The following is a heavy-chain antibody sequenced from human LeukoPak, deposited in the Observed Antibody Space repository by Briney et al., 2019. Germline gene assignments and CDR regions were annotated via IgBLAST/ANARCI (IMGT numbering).Heavy chain of an antibody. CDR3: ARHTMTYTGWALNYIVP. CDR2: IYSSGST. D-gene: IGHD6-19*01. CDR1: GDSMSSRSYY. V-gene: IGHV4-39*01. Sequence: SETLSLTCTVSGDSMSSRSYYWSWIRQPPGKGLEWIGSIYSSGSTYYNPSLKSRVTMSVDTSNNQFSLRLTSVTAADTAVYYCARHTMTYTGWALNYIVPWGQGTLVTVSS. J-gene: IGHJ5*02.